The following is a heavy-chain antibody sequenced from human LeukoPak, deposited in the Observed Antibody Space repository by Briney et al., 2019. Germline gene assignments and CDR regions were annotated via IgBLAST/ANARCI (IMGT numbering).Heavy chain of an antibody. D-gene: IGHD2-2*01. CDR1: GYTFTSYY. CDR3: ARGNTRCSSTSCYPCYYYGMDV. V-gene: IGHV1-8*02. Sequence: ASVKVSCKASGYTFTSYYMHWVRQATGQGLEWMGWMNPNSGNTGYAQKFQGRVTMTRNTSISTAYMELSSLRSEDTAVYYCARGNTRCSSTSCYPCYYYGMDVWGQGTTVTVSS. CDR2: MNPNSGNT. J-gene: IGHJ6*02.